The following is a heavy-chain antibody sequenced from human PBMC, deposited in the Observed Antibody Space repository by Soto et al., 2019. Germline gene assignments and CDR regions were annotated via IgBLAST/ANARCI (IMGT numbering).Heavy chain of an antibody. D-gene: IGHD3-3*01. CDR3: VSLSGGDIWRDY. J-gene: IGHJ4*02. V-gene: IGHV1-46*01. CDR2: INPDGGTT. Sequence: VSSVKVSCKASGYTFTDYFVHWVRQAPGQGPEWMGIINPDGGTTSYAQKFQGRVTMTSDTSTSTLYMELRSLRSEDTAVYYYVSLSGGDIWRDYWGQGTRVTVSA. CDR1: GYTFTDYF.